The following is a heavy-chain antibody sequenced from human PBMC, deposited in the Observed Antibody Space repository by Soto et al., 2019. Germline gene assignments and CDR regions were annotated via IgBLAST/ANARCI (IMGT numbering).Heavy chain of an antibody. J-gene: IGHJ4*02. V-gene: IGHV3-21*01. Sequence: GGSLRLSCAASGFTFSNYNVNWVRQAPGKGLEWVSSISSRSNFIYYADSVKGRFTISRDNAKSSVYLQMNSLRGEYTAVYHCARDLTTVPFDYWGQATLVTVSS. CDR2: ISSRSNFI. D-gene: IGHD4-17*01. CDR3: ARDLTTVPFDY. CDR1: GFTFSNYN.